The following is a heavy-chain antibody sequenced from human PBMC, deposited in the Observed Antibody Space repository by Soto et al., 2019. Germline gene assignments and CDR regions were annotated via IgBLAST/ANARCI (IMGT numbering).Heavy chain of an antibody. J-gene: IGHJ6*02. CDR3: ARGASHDFWSGYPPLDYYYGMDV. CDR1: GGTFSSYA. D-gene: IGHD3-3*01. Sequence: SVKVSCRASGGTFSSYAISWVRQAPGQGLEWMGGIIPIFGTANYAQKFQGRVTITADESTSTAYMELSSLRSEDTAVYYCARGASHDFWSGYPPLDYYYGMDVWGQGTTVTVSS. V-gene: IGHV1-69*13. CDR2: IIPIFGTA.